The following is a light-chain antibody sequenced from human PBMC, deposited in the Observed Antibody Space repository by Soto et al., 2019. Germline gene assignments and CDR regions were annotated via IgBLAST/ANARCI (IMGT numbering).Light chain of an antibody. V-gene: IGKV3-15*01. CDR3: QQYHNWPRT. CDR1: QSVSSN. Sequence: EIVMTQSPATLSVSPGERVTLSCRASQSVSSNLAWYQQKPGQTPRLLIYDASTGATGIPARFSGSGSGTEFTLTISSLQSEDFAVYYCQQYHNWPRTFGQGTKV. CDR2: DAS. J-gene: IGKJ1*01.